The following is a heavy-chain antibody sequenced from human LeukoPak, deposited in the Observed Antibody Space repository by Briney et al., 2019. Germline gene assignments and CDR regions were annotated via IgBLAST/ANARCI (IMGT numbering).Heavy chain of an antibody. V-gene: IGHV1-18*01. CDR2: ISAYNGNT. CDR1: GYTFTSYG. Sequence: ASVKVSFKASGYTFTSYGISWVRQAPGQGLEWMGWISAYNGNTNYAQKLQGRVTMTTDTSTSTAYMELRSLRSDDTAVYYCAREQWLVPLFDYWGQGTLVTVSS. D-gene: IGHD6-19*01. J-gene: IGHJ4*02. CDR3: AREQWLVPLFDY.